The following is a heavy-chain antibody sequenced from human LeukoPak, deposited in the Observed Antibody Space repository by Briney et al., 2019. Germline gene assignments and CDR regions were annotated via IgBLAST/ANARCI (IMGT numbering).Heavy chain of an antibody. D-gene: IGHD3-3*01. Sequence: PSQTLSLTCTVSGGSISSGSYYWSWIRQPAGKGLEWIGRIYTSGSTNYNPSLKSRLTISVDTSKNQFSLKLSSVTAADTTVYYCARTTITIFGVVIISHYFDYWGQGTLVTVSS. CDR2: IYTSGST. CDR3: ARTTITIFGVVIISHYFDY. V-gene: IGHV4-61*02. J-gene: IGHJ4*02. CDR1: GGSISSGSYY.